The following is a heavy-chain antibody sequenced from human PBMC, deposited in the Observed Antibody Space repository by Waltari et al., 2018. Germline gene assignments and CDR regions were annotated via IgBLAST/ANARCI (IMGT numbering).Heavy chain of an antibody. D-gene: IGHD3-16*02. CDR1: GFTFRHYW. CDR2: IKEDGSEK. V-gene: IGHV3-7*04. CDR3: AGVIRRSPPDY. J-gene: IGHJ4*02. Sequence: EVQLVESGGGLVQPGGSVRLSCAASGFTFRHYWMNWVRQAPGRGLEWVANIKEDGSEKQYVDSVKGRFTISRDNAKNSLFLQMNSLGAEDTAVYYCAGVIRRSPPDYWGQGTLVTVSS.